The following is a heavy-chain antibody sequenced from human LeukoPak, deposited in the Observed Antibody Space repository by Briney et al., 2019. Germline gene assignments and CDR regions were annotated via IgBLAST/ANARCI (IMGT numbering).Heavy chain of an antibody. CDR1: GGSINSYY. V-gene: IGHV4-59*08. CDR3: VRHLSAGRPAFDI. J-gene: IGHJ3*02. Sequence: PSETLSLTCTVSGGSINSYYWSWIRQPPGKGLEWIGYIYYSGSISYNPSLKSRLTISVDTSNNKFSLKLASLTAADTAVYYCVRHLSAGRPAFDIWGQGTMVTVSS. D-gene: IGHD2-15*01. CDR2: IYYSGSI.